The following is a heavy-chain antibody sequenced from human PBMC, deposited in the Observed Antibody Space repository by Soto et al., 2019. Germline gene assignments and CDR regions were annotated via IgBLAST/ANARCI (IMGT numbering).Heavy chain of an antibody. J-gene: IGHJ4*02. Sequence: QVQLVESGGGVVQPGRSLRLSCAASGFTISSYGMHWVRQAPGKGLEWVAVISYDGSNKYYADSVKGRFTISRDNSKNTLYLQMNSLRAEDTAVYYCAKDLDYPYYFDYWGQGTLVTVSS. D-gene: IGHD5-12*01. CDR1: GFTISSYG. V-gene: IGHV3-30*18. CDR3: AKDLDYPYYFDY. CDR2: ISYDGSNK.